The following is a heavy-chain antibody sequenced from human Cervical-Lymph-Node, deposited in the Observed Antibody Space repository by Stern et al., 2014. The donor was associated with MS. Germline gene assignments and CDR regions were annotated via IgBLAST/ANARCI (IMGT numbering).Heavy chain of an antibody. CDR2: INPSGAGT. J-gene: IGHJ6*02. V-gene: IGHV1-46*01. D-gene: IGHD2-8*02. CDR3: ARLRSTGIYYYYGMDV. CDR1: GYTFTNYY. Sequence: QVQLVQPGAEVKKPGASGKVSCQASGYTFTNYYIHWVRQAPGQGLEWMGIINPSGAGTTCAQKFQGRIAMTMDTSTSTVYMELSSLRSEDTAVYYCARLRSTGIYYYYGMDVWGQGTTVTVSS.